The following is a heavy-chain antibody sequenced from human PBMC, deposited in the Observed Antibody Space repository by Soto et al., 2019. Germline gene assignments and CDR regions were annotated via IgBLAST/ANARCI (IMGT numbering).Heavy chain of an antibody. J-gene: IGHJ4*02. D-gene: IGHD4-4*01. CDR1: GFTFSSYW. V-gene: IGHV3-74*01. CDR3: ARGLPNYSSFDS. CDR2: VSSDGIST. Sequence: EVQLVESGGGLVQPGESLRLSCAASGFTFSSYWMHWIRQAPGKGLVWVSRVSSDGISTVYANSVKGRLTISRDNAKNTLYLQMNSLSDEDTAVYYCARGLPNYSSFDSWGQGTLVTVSS.